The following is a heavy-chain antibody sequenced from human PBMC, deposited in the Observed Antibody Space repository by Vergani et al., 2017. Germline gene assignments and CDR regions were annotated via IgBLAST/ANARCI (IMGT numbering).Heavy chain of an antibody. CDR1: GGSISSSSYY. Sequence: QLQLQESGPGLVKPSETLSLTCTVSGGSISSSSYYWGWIRQPPGKGLEWIGGIYYSGSTDYNPSLKSRVTISVDTSKNQFSLKLSSVTAADTAVYYCAGYCSGGSCYSEVFDYWGQGTLVTVSS. J-gene: IGHJ4*02. V-gene: IGHV4-39*01. CDR2: IYYSGST. CDR3: AGYCSGGSCYSEVFDY. D-gene: IGHD2-15*01.